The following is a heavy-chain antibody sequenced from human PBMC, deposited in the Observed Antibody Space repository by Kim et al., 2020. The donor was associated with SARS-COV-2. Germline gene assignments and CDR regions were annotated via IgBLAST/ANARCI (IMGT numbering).Heavy chain of an antibody. V-gene: IGHV7-4-1*02. CDR3: ARDLEDEDGNPYFDY. J-gene: IGHJ4*02. CDR2: INTNTGNP. CDR1: GYTFTTYS. Sequence: ASVKVSCKASGYTFTTYSINWVRQAPGQGLEWMGWINTNTGNPTYAQTFTGRFVFSLDTSVSTAYLQISSLKAEDTAVYYCARDLEDEDGNPYFDYWGQGTLVTVSS. D-gene: IGHD1-1*01.